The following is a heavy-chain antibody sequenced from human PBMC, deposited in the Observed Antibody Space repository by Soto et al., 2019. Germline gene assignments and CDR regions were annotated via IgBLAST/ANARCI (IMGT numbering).Heavy chain of an antibody. CDR1: GYTFTSYG. D-gene: IGHD3-9*01. J-gene: IGHJ4*02. V-gene: IGHV1-18*01. CDR3: ARDQTDILTGYYGPGY. CDR2: ISAYNGNT. Sequence: ASVKVSCKASGYTFTSYGISWVRQAPGQGLEWMGWISAYNGNTNYAQKLQGRVTMTTDTSTSTAYMELRSLRSDDTAVYYCARDQTDILTGYYGPGYWGQGTLVTVSS.